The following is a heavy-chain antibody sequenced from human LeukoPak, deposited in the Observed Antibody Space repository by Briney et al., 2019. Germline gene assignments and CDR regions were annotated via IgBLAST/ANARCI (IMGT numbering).Heavy chain of an antibody. CDR1: GWSFNDYY. J-gene: IGHJ5*02. CDR2: INARGDT. D-gene: IGHD2-2*01. V-gene: IGHV4-34*01. Sequence: PSETLSLTCAVYGWSFNDYYWNWIRQPPGKGLEWIGEINARGDTNYNPSLKSRVTISVDTSKNQFSLRLTSMIAADTAVYYCARGQVPAARGYNWFYPWGQETLVTVSS. CDR3: ARGQVPAARGYNWFYP.